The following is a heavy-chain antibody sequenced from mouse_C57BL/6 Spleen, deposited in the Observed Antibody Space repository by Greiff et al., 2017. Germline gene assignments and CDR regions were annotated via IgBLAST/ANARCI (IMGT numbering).Heavy chain of an antibody. J-gene: IGHJ3*01. CDR3: ASSNSAWFAY. CDR2: IDPSDSYT. Sequence: VQLQQPGAELVKPGASVKLSCKASGYTFTSYWMQWVKQRPGQGLEWIGEIDPSDSYTNYNQKFKGKATLTVDTSSSTAYMQLSSLTSEDSAVYYCASSNSAWFAYWGQGTLVTVSA. V-gene: IGHV1-50*01. CDR1: GYTFTSYW. D-gene: IGHD3-1*01.